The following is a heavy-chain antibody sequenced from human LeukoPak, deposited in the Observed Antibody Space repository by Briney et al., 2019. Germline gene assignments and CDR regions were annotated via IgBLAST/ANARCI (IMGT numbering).Heavy chain of an antibody. CDR2: ISSSRSYR. CDR1: GFTFSSYS. V-gene: IGHV3-21*01. Sequence: GGCLRLACSASGFTFSSYSMDWVRQAPGKGVGWGSSISSSRSYRYSADSVKGRFTISRDNAKNSLYLQMHSLRAEDTAVYYCARDPIGYCSGGSCYFAEYFQHWGQGTLVTVSS. J-gene: IGHJ1*01. CDR3: ARDPIGYCSGGSCYFAEYFQH. D-gene: IGHD2-15*01.